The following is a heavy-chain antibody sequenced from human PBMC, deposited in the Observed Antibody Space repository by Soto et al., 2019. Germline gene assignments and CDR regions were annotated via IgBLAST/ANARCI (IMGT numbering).Heavy chain of an antibody. Sequence: QVQLQESGPGLVKPSETLSLTCTVSGGSISGYYWSWIRQPPGKGLEWIGYIYYSGSTNYNPSLKSRATISVDTSKNQFSLKINSVTAADTAVYHCAKGGGSGSRVFNSWGQGTLVTVSS. V-gene: IGHV4-59*01. CDR1: GGSISGYY. J-gene: IGHJ4*02. CDR3: AKGGGSGSRVFNS. CDR2: IYYSGST. D-gene: IGHD3-10*01.